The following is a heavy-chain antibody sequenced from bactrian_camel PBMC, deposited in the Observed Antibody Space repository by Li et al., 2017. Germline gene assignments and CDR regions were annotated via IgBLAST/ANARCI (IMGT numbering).Heavy chain of an antibody. CDR2: IHIRTADT. CDR3: VALPGGACSIASIRGGVDFGF. V-gene: IGHV3S40*01. CDR1: GDTYRGTC. D-gene: IGHD3*01. Sequence: DVQLVESGGGSVQAGESLRLSCTASGDTYRGTCMGWFRQAPEKEREGVALIHIRTADTYYSDSVKDRFSISRDSAKNTVYLQMNNLKPGDTALYYCVALPGGACSIASIRGGVDFGFWGQGTQVTVS. J-gene: IGHJ6*01.